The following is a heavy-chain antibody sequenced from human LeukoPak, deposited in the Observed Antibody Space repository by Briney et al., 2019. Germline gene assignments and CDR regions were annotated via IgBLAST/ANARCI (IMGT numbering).Heavy chain of an antibody. D-gene: IGHD6-19*01. Sequence: GRSLRLSCAASAFTFTFSTSGMHWVRQAPGKGLEWVSAISGSGGSTYYADSVKGRFTISRDNSKNTLYLQMNSLRAEDTAVYYCAKVEWLVRGAIDYWGQGTLVTVSS. CDR3: AKVEWLVRGAIDY. J-gene: IGHJ4*02. CDR1: AFTFTFSTSG. CDR2: ISGSGGST. V-gene: IGHV3-23*01.